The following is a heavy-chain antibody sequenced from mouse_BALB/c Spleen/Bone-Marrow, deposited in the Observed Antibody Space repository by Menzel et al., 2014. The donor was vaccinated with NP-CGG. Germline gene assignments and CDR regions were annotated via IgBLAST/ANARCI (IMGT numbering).Heavy chain of an antibody. J-gene: IGHJ2*01. CDR1: GYTFTSYW. CDR3: ARSYYGYLYYVDY. D-gene: IGHD1-2*01. Sequence: VKVVESGAELAKPGASVKMSCKASGYTFTSYWMHWVKQRPGQGLEWIGYINPSTGYTEYNQKFKDKATLTADKSSSTAYMQLSSLTSEDSAVYYCARSYYGYLYYVDYWGQGTTLTVSS. V-gene: IGHV1-7*01. CDR2: INPSTGYT.